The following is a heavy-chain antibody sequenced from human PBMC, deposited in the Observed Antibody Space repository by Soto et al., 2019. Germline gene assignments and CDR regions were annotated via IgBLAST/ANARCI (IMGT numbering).Heavy chain of an antibody. V-gene: IGHV3-66*01. CDR2: IYSGGST. D-gene: IGHD4-17*01. CDR1: GFTVSSYY. Sequence: PGWSLRLSCAACGFTVSSYYMSLVSQAPGKGLEWVSVIYSGGSTYYADSVKGRFTISRDNSKNTLYLQMNSLRAEDTAVYYCARDADYGDYFAYWGHGTLVTVSS. J-gene: IGHJ4*01. CDR3: ARDADYGDYFAY.